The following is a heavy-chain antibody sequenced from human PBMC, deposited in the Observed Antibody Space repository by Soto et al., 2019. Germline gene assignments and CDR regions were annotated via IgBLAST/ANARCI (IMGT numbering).Heavy chain of an antibody. D-gene: IGHD7-27*01. CDR3: ARARLTRDYYGMDV. CDR1: GGTFSSYA. CDR2: IIPIFGTA. Sequence: EASVKVSCKASGGTFSSYALSWVRQAPGQGLEWMGGIIPIFGTANYAQKFQDRVTITADESTSTAYMELSSLRSEDTAVYYCARARLTRDYYGMDVWGQGTTVTAP. V-gene: IGHV1-69*13. J-gene: IGHJ6*02.